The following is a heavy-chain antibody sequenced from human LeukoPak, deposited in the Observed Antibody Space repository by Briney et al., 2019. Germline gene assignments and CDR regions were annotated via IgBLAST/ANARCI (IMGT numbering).Heavy chain of an antibody. CDR3: ARKYSGTNPFDY. CDR2: IKEDGSER. V-gene: IGHV3-7*03. Sequence: GGSLRLSCEGSAFIFSGHWMNWVRQTPGKGLEWVASIKEDGSERQYVDSVKGRFTISRDLSKNTLYLQMNSLRAEDTALYYCARKYSGTNPFDYWGQGTLVTVSS. D-gene: IGHD1-26*01. J-gene: IGHJ4*02. CDR1: AFIFSGHW.